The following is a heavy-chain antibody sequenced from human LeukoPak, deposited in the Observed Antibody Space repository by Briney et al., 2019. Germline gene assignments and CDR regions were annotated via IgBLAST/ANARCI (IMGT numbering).Heavy chain of an antibody. J-gene: IGHJ3*02. CDR1: GDSISSTSFY. V-gene: IGHV4-39*07. D-gene: IGHD2-2*01. CDR3: ARSGPAAGRPDAFDI. Sequence: SEILSLTCTLSGDSISSTSFYWAWIRQPPGKGLECIGTIFYSGITYYSSSLRSRVTISVDSSKNQFSLKLSSVTVADTAVYFCARSGPAAGRPDAFDIWGQETMVTVSS. CDR2: IFYSGIT.